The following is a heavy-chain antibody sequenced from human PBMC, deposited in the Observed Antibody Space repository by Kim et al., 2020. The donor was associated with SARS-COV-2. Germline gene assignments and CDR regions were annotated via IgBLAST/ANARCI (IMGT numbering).Heavy chain of an antibody. CDR3: ARDNYYDSSGYYPDY. D-gene: IGHD3-22*01. Sequence: GGSLRLSCAASGFTFSSYGMHWVRQAPGKGLEWVAVIWYDGSNKYYADSVKGRFTISRDNSKNTLYLQMNSLRAEDTAVYYCARDNYYDSSGYYPDYWGQGTLVTVSS. CDR1: GFTFSSYG. CDR2: IWYDGSNK. V-gene: IGHV3-33*01. J-gene: IGHJ4*02.